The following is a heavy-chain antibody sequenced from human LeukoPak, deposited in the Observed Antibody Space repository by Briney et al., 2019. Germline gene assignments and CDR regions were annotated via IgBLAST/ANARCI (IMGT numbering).Heavy chain of an antibody. V-gene: IGHV1-46*01. D-gene: IGHD3-22*01. CDR2: INPSGGST. CDR1: GYTFTSYY. J-gene: IGHJ4*02. CDR3: ARAYYYDSSGYYPGGDY. Sequence: ASVKVSCKASGYTFTSYYMQWVRQAPGQGLEWMGIINPSGGSTSYAQKFQGRVSMTRDTSTSTVYMELRSLRSEDTAVYYCARAYYYDSSGYYPGGDYWGQGTLVTVSS.